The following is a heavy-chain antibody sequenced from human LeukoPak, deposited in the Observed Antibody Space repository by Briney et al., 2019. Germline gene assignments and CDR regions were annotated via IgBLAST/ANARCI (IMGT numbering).Heavy chain of an antibody. V-gene: IGHV3-21*01. CDR3: ARSKRFGELYDAFDI. D-gene: IGHD3-10*01. CDR2: ISSSSSYI. J-gene: IGHJ3*02. CDR1: GFTFSSYS. Sequence: NSGGSLRLSCAASGFTFSSYSMNWVRQAPGKGLEWVSSISSSSSYIYYADSVKGRFTISRDNAKNSLYLQMNSLRAEDTAVYYCARSKRFGELYDAFDIWGQGAMVTVSS.